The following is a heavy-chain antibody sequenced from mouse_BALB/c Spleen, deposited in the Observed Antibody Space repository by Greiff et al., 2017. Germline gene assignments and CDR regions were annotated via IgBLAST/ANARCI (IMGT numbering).Heavy chain of an antibody. J-gene: IGHJ2*01. CDR2: ISSGSSTI. D-gene: IGHD2-14*01. CDR3: ARDYRYDGRFFDY. Sequence: EVKLMESGGGLVQPGGSRKLSCAASGFTFSSFGMHWVRQAPEKGLEWVAYISSGSSTIYYADTVKGRFTISRDNPKNTLFLQMTSLRSEDTAMYYCARDYRYDGRFFDYWGQGTTLTVSS. V-gene: IGHV5-17*02. CDR1: GFTFSSFG.